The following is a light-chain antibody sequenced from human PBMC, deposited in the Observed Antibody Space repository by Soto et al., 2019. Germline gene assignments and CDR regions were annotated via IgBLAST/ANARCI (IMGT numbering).Light chain of an antibody. CDR3: QKYNNWPET. V-gene: IGKV3-15*01. CDR2: DAS. J-gene: IGKJ1*01. Sequence: ELVMTQSPATLSVSPGERATLSCRASQSVGNSLAWYQQKPGQAPRLLIYDASIRATGIPARFSGSGSGTEFTLTISSLQSEDFAAYFCQKYNNWPETFGQGTKWIS. CDR1: QSVGNS.